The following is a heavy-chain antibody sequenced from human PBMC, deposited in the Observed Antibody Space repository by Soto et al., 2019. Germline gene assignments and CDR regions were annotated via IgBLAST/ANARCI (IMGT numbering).Heavy chain of an antibody. J-gene: IGHJ4*02. Sequence: QERLVQSGAEVRKPGSSVKVSCKVTGGTSTRYAINWVRQAPGQGLERMGGIVTMFGTSKYAQKFQGRVTITADTSTNIAYMELRSLRSEDTAVYYCNRGSEYDFWSGYLWGQGTLVSVSS. V-gene: IGHV1-69*06. CDR3: NRGSEYDFWSGYL. D-gene: IGHD3-3*01. CDR1: GGTSTRYA. CDR2: IVTMFGTS.